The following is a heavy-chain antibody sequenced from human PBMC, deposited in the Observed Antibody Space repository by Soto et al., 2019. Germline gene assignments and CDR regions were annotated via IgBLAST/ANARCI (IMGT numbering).Heavy chain of an antibody. Sequence: PSETLSLTCTVSGGSISSGGYYLSWIRQHPGKGLEWIGYIYYSGSTYYNPSLKSRVTISVDTSKNQFSLKLSSVTAADTAVYYCARGLEPHYYYYYGMDVWGQGTTVTVSS. CDR1: GGSISSGGYY. CDR2: IYYSGST. D-gene: IGHD1-1*01. V-gene: IGHV4-31*03. CDR3: ARGLEPHYYYYYGMDV. J-gene: IGHJ6*02.